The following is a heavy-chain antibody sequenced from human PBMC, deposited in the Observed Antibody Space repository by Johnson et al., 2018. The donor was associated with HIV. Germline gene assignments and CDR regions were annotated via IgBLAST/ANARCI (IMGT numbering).Heavy chain of an antibody. CDR2: IWYDGRNK. Sequence: QVQLVESGGGVVQPGGSLRLSCAASGFTFSNYGMHWVRQAPGKGLEWVAVIWYDGRNKYYADSVKGRFNISRDNSKNTMYLQMNSLRAEDTAVYYCARDVANYYDPGAFDIWGQGTMVTVSS. CDR1: GFTFSNYG. D-gene: IGHD3-22*01. J-gene: IGHJ3*02. V-gene: IGHV3-33*01. CDR3: ARDVANYYDPGAFDI.